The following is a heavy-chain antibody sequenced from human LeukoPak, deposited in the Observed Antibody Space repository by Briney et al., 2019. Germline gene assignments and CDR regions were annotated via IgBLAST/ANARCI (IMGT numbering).Heavy chain of an antibody. D-gene: IGHD6-13*01. CDR1: GYTFTSYD. Sequence: GASVKVSCKASGYTFTSYDINWVRQATGQGLEWMGWMNPNSGNTGYAQKFQGRVTMTRNTSISTAYMELSSLRSEDTAVYYCARGGRQQLVLGGYYYYMDVWGKGTTVTISS. CDR3: ARGGRQQLVLGGYYYYMDV. J-gene: IGHJ6*03. CDR2: MNPNSGNT. V-gene: IGHV1-8*01.